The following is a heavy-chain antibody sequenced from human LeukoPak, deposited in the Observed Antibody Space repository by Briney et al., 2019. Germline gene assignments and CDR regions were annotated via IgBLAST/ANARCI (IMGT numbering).Heavy chain of an antibody. CDR2: ISYDGSYD. D-gene: IGHD2-21*01. Sequence: GGSLRLSCVASRFGFSTNAMHWVRQAPGKGLEWVAVISYDGSYDKYADSVKGRFTISRDNSKNTLYLQMNSLRQDDTAVYYCAKGGVYCGGETCYLAAFDIWGQGTMVTVSS. J-gene: IGHJ3*02. CDR3: AKGGVYCGGETCYLAAFDI. V-gene: IGHV3-30*18. CDR1: RFGFSTNA.